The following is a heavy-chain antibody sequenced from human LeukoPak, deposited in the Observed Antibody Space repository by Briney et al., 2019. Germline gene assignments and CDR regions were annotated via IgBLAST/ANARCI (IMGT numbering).Heavy chain of an antibody. V-gene: IGHV4-59*11. CDR2: IYYSGST. CDR1: GVSISSHY. Sequence: SETLSLTCTVSGVSISSHYWSWIRQPPGKGLEWIGYIYYSGSTNYNPSLKSRVTISVDTSKNQFSLKLSSVTAADTAVYYCASKTTVTSEIDYYHYGMDVWGQGTTVTVSS. J-gene: IGHJ6*02. CDR3: ASKTTVTSEIDYYHYGMDV. D-gene: IGHD4-17*01.